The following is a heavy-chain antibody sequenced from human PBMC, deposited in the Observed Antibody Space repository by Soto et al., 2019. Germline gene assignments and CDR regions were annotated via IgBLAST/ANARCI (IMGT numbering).Heavy chain of an antibody. V-gene: IGHV1-46*03. D-gene: IGHD3-10*01. CDR3: ARGGGLVRGVIIEYGMDV. J-gene: IGHJ6*02. CDR2: INPSGGST. CDR1: GYTITSYY. Sequence: ASVKVSCKASGYTITSYYMHWVRQAPGQGLEWMGIINPSGGSTSYAQKFQGRVTMTRDTSTSTVYMELSSLRSEDTAVYYCARGGGLVRGVIIEYGMDVWGQGTMVTVS.